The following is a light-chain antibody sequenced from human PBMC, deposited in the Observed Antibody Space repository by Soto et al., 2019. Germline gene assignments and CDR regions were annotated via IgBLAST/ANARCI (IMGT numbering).Light chain of an antibody. CDR3: YTHTGISTSLFD. J-gene: IGLJ1*01. Sequence: QSVLTQPASVSGSPGQSITISCTGTSRDIGTSNLVSWYQQYPGKAPKLIIFEVTRRPSGISNRFSGSKSGNTASLTISGLQPEDEADYYSYTHTGISTSLFDFGTGTKVTVL. CDR2: EVT. CDR1: SRDIGTSNL. V-gene: IGLV2-23*02.